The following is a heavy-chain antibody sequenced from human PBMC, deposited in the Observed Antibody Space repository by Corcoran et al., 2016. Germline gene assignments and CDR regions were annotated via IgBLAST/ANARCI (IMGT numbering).Heavy chain of an antibody. CDR2: IYSGGST. V-gene: IGHV3-53*01. J-gene: IGHJ4*02. CDR1: GFTVSSNY. D-gene: IGHD5-18*01. Sequence: EVQLVESGGGLIRPGGSLRLSCAASGFTVSSNYMGWVRQSPGKGLEWVSVIYSGGSTYYADSVKGRFNISRDNSTNTLYLQMNSLRAEDAAVYYCARSGYSYGLYFDYWGQGTLVTVSS. CDR3: ARSGYSYGLYFDY.